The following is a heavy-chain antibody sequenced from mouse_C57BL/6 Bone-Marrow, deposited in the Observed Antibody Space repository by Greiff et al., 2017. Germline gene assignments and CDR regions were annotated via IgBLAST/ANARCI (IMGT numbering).Heavy chain of an antibody. CDR2: ISNGGGST. CDR1: GFTFSDYY. CDR3: ARLCAMDY. Sequence: VQLKESGGGLVQPGGSLKLSCAASGFTFSDYYMYWVRQTPEKRLEWVAYISNGGGSTYYPDTVKGRFTISRDNAKNTLYLQMSRLKSEDTAMYYCARLCAMDYWGQGTSVTVSS. V-gene: IGHV5-12*01. J-gene: IGHJ4*01.